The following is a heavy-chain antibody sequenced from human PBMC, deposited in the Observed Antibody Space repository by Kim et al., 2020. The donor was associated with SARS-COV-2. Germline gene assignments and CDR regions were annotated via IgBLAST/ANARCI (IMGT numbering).Heavy chain of an antibody. D-gene: IGHD6-19*01. V-gene: IGHV5-51*01. CDR3: ARLGWLSPGYFDY. Sequence: YTPSYQGQVTISAEKSISTAYLQWSSLKASDTAMYYCARLGWLSPGYFDYWGQGTLVTVSS. J-gene: IGHJ4*02.